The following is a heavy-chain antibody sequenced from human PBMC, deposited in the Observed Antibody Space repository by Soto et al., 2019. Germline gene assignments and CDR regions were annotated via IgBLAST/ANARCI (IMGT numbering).Heavy chain of an antibody. D-gene: IGHD1-1*01. J-gene: IGHJ4*02. CDR3: ARLWTY. Sequence: SETLSRTCSVSGDSISSSNYFWGWIRQPPGKGLEYIGNIYYTGSTEYNPSLKSRVTISVDTSKNQFSLKLSSVTAADTAVYYCARLWTYWGQGTLVTVSS. V-gene: IGHV4-39*01. CDR2: IYYTGST. CDR1: GDSISSSNYF.